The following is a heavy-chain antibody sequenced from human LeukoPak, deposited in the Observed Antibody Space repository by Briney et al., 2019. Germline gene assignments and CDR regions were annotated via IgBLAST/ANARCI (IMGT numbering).Heavy chain of an antibody. CDR3: ARDQRSGYSGYDYYYYYYMDV. V-gene: IGHV4-39*07. D-gene: IGHD5-12*01. J-gene: IGHJ6*03. CDR2: VYYSGST. Sequence: SETLSLTCTVSAGSISNYYWGWIRQPPGKGLEWIASVYYSGSTYYNPSLKSRVTISVDTSKNQFSLKLSSVTAADTAVYYCARDQRSGYSGYDYYYYYYMDVWGKGTTVTVSS. CDR1: AGSISNYY.